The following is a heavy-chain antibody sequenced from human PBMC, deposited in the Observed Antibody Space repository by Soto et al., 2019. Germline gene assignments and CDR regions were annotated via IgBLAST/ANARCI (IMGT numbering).Heavy chain of an antibody. V-gene: IGHV4-39*07. CDR3: ARSYSYGYYYYGMDV. CDR2: IFYSGST. CDR1: GGPISSSAYY. J-gene: IGHJ6*02. D-gene: IGHD5-18*01. Sequence: PSETLSLTCSVSGGPISSSAYYWGWVRQPPGKGLEWVGNIFYSGSTYYNPSLKSRVTISVDTSKIQFSLKLSSVTAADTAVYYCARSYSYGYYYYGMDVWGQGTTVTVSS.